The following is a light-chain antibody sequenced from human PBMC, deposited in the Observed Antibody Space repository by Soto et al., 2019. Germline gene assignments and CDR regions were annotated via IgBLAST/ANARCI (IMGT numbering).Light chain of an antibody. Sequence: DIPMTQDPSTLSASVGDRVTITCRASQTMNGWLAWYQQQPGRAPRLLSYDVSIRGSGVPSRCSGSGSGTEFTLTSTRLQPNDCSTYSCQQYNNFSLTFGRGTKV. CDR1: QTMNGW. CDR3: QQYNNFSLT. J-gene: IGKJ1*01. CDR2: DVS. V-gene: IGKV1-5*01.